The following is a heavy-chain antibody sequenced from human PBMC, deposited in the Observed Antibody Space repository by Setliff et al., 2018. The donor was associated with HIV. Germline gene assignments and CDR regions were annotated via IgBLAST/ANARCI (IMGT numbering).Heavy chain of an antibody. Sequence: SETLSLTCSVSGGSISSGGYSWSWIRQPPGKGLEWIGYIYYTGSTYFNPSLKSRVTLSIDTSKNQFSLKLSSVTAADTAVYYCARDRYAGEIDYWGQGTLVTVSS. J-gene: IGHJ4*02. V-gene: IGHV4-31*03. D-gene: IGHD3-10*01. CDR2: IYYTGST. CDR3: ARDRYAGEIDY. CDR1: GGSISSGGYS.